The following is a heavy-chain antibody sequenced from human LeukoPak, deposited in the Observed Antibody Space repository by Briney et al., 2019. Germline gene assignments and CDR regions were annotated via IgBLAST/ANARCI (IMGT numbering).Heavy chain of an antibody. CDR2: IYPYTGAT. CDR1: GYTFSGTGWY. J-gene: IGHJ4*02. Sequence: ASVKVSCKASGYTFSGTGWYLYWLRQAPGQGLECMGWIYPYTGATHYAQKFQGRVAMTMDTSISTAYMELSRLRPDDTAVYYCARDGPAQMVDFDYWGRGTLVTVSS. V-gene: IGHV1-2*02. D-gene: IGHD3-10*01. CDR3: ARDGPAQMVDFDY.